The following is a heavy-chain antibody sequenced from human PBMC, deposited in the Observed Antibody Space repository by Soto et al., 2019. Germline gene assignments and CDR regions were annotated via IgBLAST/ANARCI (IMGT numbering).Heavy chain of an antibody. CDR1: GGSISTVDYW. J-gene: IGHJ4*02. CDR2: IYDGGRT. CDR3: ARGPAGDKVDS. Sequence: QVQLQESGPGLVKPSQTLSLTCTVSGGSISTVDYWWSWIRQSPDMGLEWIGHIYDGGRTYNNPSLVSRVTMSVDASNSQFSRTMSSVSAADTAVYYCARGPAGDKVDSWGQGTLVTVSS. V-gene: IGHV4-30-4*01. D-gene: IGHD7-27*01.